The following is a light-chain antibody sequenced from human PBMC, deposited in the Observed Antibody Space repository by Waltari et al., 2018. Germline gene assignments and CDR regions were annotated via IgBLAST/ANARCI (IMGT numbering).Light chain of an antibody. CDR3: NSFTDSVTWV. V-gene: IGLV2-14*03. Sequence: QSALTQPASVSGSPGESITISCTGTSSHVGGHNPFSWYQHPPGKAPKLMIHDVKKRPSGVSNRFSGSKSGNTASLTISGLQAEDEADYYCNSFTDSVTWVFGGGTKLTVL. J-gene: IGLJ3*02. CDR1: SSHVGGHNP. CDR2: DVK.